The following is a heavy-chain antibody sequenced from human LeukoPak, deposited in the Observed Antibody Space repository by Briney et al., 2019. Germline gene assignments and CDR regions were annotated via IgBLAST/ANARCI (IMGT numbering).Heavy chain of an antibody. V-gene: IGHV1-2*02. D-gene: IGHD6-19*01. J-gene: IGHJ4*02. CDR3: AQSSGWDSLKY. Sequence: ASVKVSCKASGHTFTGYYMHWVRQAPGQGLEWMGWVNPNSGGTNHAQKFQGRVSMTRDTSISTAYMELSRLRSDDTAVYYCAQSSGWDSLKYWGQGTLVTVSS. CDR1: GHTFTGYY. CDR2: VNPNSGGT.